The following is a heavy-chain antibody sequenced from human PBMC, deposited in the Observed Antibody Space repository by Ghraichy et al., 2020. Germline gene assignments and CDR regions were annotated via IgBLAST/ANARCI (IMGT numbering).Heavy chain of an antibody. CDR2: ISGSGGST. J-gene: IGHJ5*02. V-gene: IGHV3-23*01. Sequence: GGSRRLSCAASGFTFSSYAMSWVRQAPGKGLEWVSAISGSGGSTYYADSLKGRFTISRDNSKNTLYLQMNSLRAEDTAVYYCAKEGDYCSSTSCSFLDPWGQGTLVTVSS. D-gene: IGHD2-2*01. CDR3: AKEGDYCSSTSCSFLDP. CDR1: GFTFSSYA.